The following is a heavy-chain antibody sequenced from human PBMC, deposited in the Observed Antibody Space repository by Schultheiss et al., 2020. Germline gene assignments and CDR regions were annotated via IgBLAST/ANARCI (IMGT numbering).Heavy chain of an antibody. CDR1: GGSISSGGYY. Sequence: SETLSLTCTVSGGSISSGGYYWSWIRQHPGKGLEWIGYIYYSGSTYYNPSLKSRVTISVDTSKNQISLKLSSVTAADTAVYYCVRHGPDDAWFDPWGQGTLVTVSS. D-gene: IGHD1-1*01. V-gene: IGHV4-31*03. CDR3: VRHGPDDAWFDP. J-gene: IGHJ5*02. CDR2: IYYSGST.